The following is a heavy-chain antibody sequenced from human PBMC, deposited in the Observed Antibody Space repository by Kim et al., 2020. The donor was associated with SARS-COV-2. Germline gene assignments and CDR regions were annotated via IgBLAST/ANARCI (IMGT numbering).Heavy chain of an antibody. CDR1: GGSVSSGSYY. Sequence: SETLSLICTVSGGSVSSGSYYWSWIRQPPGKGLEWIGYIYYSGSTNYNPSLKSRVTISVDTSKNQFSLKLSSVTAADTAVYYCARDNGDSDIGLRNYYYYGMDVWGQGTTVTVSS. CDR2: IYYSGST. J-gene: IGHJ6*02. V-gene: IGHV4-61*01. CDR3: ARDNGDSDIGLRNYYYYGMDV. D-gene: IGHD4-17*01.